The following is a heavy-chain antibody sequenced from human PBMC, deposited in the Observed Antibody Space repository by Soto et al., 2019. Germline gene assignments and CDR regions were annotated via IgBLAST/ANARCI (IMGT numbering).Heavy chain of an antibody. CDR1: KFTFSSCA. CDR2: ISYDGSNK. Sequence: QVQLVESGGGVVQPGRSLRLSCAANKFTFSSCATHWVRQAPGKGLEWVAVISYDGSNKYYADSVKGRFTISRDNSKNTLYLQMNGLRAEDTGVYYCARDEQWLVEYYFDYWGQGTLVTVSP. CDR3: ARDEQWLVEYYFDY. D-gene: IGHD6-19*01. J-gene: IGHJ4*02. V-gene: IGHV3-30-3*01.